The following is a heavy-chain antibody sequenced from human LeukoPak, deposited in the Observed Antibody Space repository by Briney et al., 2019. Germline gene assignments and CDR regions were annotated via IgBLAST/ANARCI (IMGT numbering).Heavy chain of an antibody. Sequence: SETLSPTCTVSGGSISSYYWSWIRQPPGKGLEWIGYIYYSGSTNYNPSLKNRVTISVDTSKNQFSLKLSSVTAADTAVYYCARARGRAAAGPYDYWGQGTLVTVSS. V-gene: IGHV4-59*01. J-gene: IGHJ4*02. CDR3: ARARGRAAAGPYDY. CDR2: IYYSGST. D-gene: IGHD6-13*01. CDR1: GGSISSYY.